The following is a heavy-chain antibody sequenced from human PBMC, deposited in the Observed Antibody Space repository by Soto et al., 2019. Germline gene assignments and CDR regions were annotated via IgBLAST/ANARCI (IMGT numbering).Heavy chain of an antibody. Sequence: PGGSLRLSCAASGFTFSSYAMSWVRQAPGKGLEWVSAISGSGGSTYYADSVKGRFTISRDNSKNTLYLQMNSLRAEDTAAYYCAKDPGSSWYFLIDYWGQGTLVTVSS. V-gene: IGHV3-23*01. J-gene: IGHJ4*02. CDR1: GFTFSSYA. CDR3: AKDPGSSWYFLIDY. D-gene: IGHD6-13*01. CDR2: ISGSGGST.